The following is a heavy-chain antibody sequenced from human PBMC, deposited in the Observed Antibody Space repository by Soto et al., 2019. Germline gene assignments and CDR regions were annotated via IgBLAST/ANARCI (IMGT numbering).Heavy chain of an antibody. Sequence: ASVKVSCKASGYTFSDFDINWLRQASGQGPEWMGWMNAKSGDTFFAQRFQGKFNMTWDTSLSTAYMEVGSLTSDDTAMYYCARGNPFNYAGFDVWGQGTTVTVTS. CDR2: MNAKSGDT. CDR3: ARGNPFNYAGFDV. J-gene: IGHJ6*02. D-gene: IGHD3-16*01. CDR1: GYTFSDFD. V-gene: IGHV1-8*01.